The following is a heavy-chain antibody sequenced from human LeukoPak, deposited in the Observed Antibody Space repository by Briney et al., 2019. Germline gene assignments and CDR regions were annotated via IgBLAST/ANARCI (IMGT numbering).Heavy chain of an antibody. J-gene: IGHJ4*02. CDR1: LDSLVVYA. V-gene: IGHV3-43*02. Sequence: GGSLRHSCVHSLDSLVVYAMNCVRHAPGKGLEWVSLISVLGDIIHYADSVKGGLTISRDNSRNSLYLQMNTLRTQDTALFFCAKMGGRWLSMDSWGGGTLVTVSS. CDR3: AKMGGRWLSMDS. CDR2: ISVLGDII. D-gene: IGHD6-19*01.